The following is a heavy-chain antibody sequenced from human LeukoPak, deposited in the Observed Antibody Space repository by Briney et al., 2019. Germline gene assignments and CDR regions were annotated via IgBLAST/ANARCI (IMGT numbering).Heavy chain of an antibody. V-gene: IGHV4-39*01. CDR1: GGSISSSSYY. CDR3: AIPNTNNWPFDY. Sequence: KASETLSLTCTVSGGSISSSSYYWGWIRQPPGKGLEWIGSIYSVGSTYYNPSLKSRVTISVDTSKNQFFLKLSSVTAADTAVYYCAIPNTNNWPFDYWSQGTLVTVSS. D-gene: IGHD1-1*01. CDR2: IYSVGST. J-gene: IGHJ4*02.